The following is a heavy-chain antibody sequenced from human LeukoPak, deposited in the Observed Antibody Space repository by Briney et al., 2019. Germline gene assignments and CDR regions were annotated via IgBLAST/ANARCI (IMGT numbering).Heavy chain of an antibody. CDR3: AKMYYYDSSGFSPFDY. V-gene: IGHV3-23*01. CDR1: GFTFSNYA. J-gene: IGHJ4*02. D-gene: IGHD3-22*01. Sequence: GGSLRLSCAASGFTFSNYAMSWVRQAPGRGLEWVSIVNGGGDSTYYADSVRGRFTISRDNSKNTLYLQMNSLRAEDTAVYYCAKMYYYDSSGFSPFDYWGQGTLVTVSS. CDR2: VNGGGDST.